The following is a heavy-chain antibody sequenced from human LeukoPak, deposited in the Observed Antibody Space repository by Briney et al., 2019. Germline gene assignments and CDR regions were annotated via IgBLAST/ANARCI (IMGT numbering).Heavy chain of an antibody. CDR2: IIPIFGTA. CDR1: GGTFSSYA. Sequence: AVKVSCKTSGGTFSSYAISWVRQAPAQGLEWMGGIIPIFGTANYAQKFQGRVTITADESTSTAYMELSSLRSEDTAVYYCAREAGGYYDSSGYSSLAYWGQGTLVTVCS. CDR3: AREAGGYYDSSGYSSLAY. D-gene: IGHD3-22*01. V-gene: IGHV1-69*13. J-gene: IGHJ4*02.